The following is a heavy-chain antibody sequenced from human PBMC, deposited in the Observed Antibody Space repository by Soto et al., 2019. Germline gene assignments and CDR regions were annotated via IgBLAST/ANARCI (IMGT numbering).Heavy chain of an antibody. CDR2: ISYDGSNK. V-gene: IGHV3-30-3*01. Sequence: GGSLRLSCAASGFTFSSYAMHWVRQAPGKGLEWVAVISYDGSNKYYADSVKGRFTISRDNSKNTLYLQMNSLRAEDTAVYYCARPYSSGWYGMDVWGQGTTVTVSS. D-gene: IGHD6-19*01. J-gene: IGHJ6*02. CDR3: ARPYSSGWYGMDV. CDR1: GFTFSSYA.